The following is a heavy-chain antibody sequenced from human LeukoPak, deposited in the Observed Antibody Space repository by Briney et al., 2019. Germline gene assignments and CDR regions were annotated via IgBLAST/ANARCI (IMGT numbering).Heavy chain of an antibody. J-gene: IGHJ4*02. CDR3: ARASEISHYYDSSGYFDY. CDR2: IYYSGGT. Sequence: PSEPLSLTCTVSGGSISSYYWSWIRQPPGKGLEWIGYIYYSGGTNYNPSLKSRVTISVDTSKNQFSLKLSSVTAADTAVYYCARASEISHYYDSSGYFDYWGQGTLVTVSS. V-gene: IGHV4-59*01. CDR1: GGSISSYY. D-gene: IGHD3-22*01.